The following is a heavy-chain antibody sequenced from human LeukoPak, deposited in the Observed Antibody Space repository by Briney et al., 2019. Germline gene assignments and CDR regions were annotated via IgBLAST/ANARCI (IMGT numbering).Heavy chain of an antibody. D-gene: IGHD3-10*01. CDR1: GFTFSSYW. CDR2: IKQDGSEK. J-gene: IGHJ4*02. Sequence: PGGSLRLSCAASGFTFSSYWMSWVRQAPGKGLEWVANIKQDGSEKYYVDSVKGRFTISRDNAKNSLYLQMNSLRAEDTAVYYCARDFSHYGSGSYPLNWGQGTLVTVSS. V-gene: IGHV3-7*01. CDR3: ARDFSHYGSGSYPLN.